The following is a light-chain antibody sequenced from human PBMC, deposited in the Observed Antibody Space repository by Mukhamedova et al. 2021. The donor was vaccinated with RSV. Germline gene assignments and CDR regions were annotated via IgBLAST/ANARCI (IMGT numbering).Light chain of an antibody. J-gene: IGKJ4*01. CDR3: QQYNNWPLT. V-gene: IGKV3-15*01. Sequence: SLNNYLVWFQQKPGQAPRLLIYDASTRATGIPDRFSGSGSGTEFTLTISSLQSEDFAVYYCQQYNNWPLTFGGGTKVEI. CDR1: SLNNY. CDR2: DAS.